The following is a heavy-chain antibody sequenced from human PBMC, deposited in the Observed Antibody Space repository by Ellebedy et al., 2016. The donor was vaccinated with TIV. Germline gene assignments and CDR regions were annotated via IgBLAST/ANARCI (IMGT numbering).Heavy chain of an antibody. CDR1: GYTFTGYY. D-gene: IGHD2-2*01. J-gene: IGHJ6*02. CDR2: INPNSGGT. Sequence: AASVKVSCKASGYTFTGYYMHWVRQAPGQGLEWMGWINPNSGGTNYAQKFQGWVTMTWDTFISTAYLELSRLRSDDTAVYYCVSAVVPDRGLSHYYGLDVWGQGTTVTVSS. CDR3: VSAVVPDRGLSHYYGLDV. V-gene: IGHV1-2*04.